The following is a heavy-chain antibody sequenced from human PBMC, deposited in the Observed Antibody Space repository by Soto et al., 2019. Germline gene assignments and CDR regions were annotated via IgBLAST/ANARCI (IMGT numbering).Heavy chain of an antibody. D-gene: IGHD3-10*01. CDR1: GFIFRSYA. CDR2: ISGGGGST. CDR3: ARVFSGSGRYWGLEY. V-gene: IGHV3-23*01. Sequence: EVQLLESGGGLVQPGGSLRLSCAASGFIFRSYALNWVRQAPGKGLEGVSSISGGGGSTNYADSVKGRFTISRDNSKKTLYLQLNSRRAETTAIYYGARVFSGSGRYWGLEYWGQGNLVSVSS. J-gene: IGHJ4*02.